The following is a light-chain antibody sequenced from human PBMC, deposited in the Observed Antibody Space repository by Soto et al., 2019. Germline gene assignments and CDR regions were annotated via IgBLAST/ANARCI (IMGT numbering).Light chain of an antibody. J-gene: IGLJ3*02. CDR2: STN. CDR3: VLFMGSGIWV. Sequence: QAVVTQEPSFSVSPGGTVTLTCVLSSGSVSTSNYPSWYQQTPGQAPRTLIYSTNTRSSGVPDRFSGSILGNKAALTITGAQADDESHYYCVLFMGSGIWVFDGGTKLTVL. CDR1: SGSVSTSNY. V-gene: IGLV8-61*01.